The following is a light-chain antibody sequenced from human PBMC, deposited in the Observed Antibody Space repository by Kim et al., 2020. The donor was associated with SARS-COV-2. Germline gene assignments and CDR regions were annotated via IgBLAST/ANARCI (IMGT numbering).Light chain of an antibody. CDR3: QQRSNWPPIT. J-gene: IGKJ5*01. Sequence: SPGERATLSCRINQSVSSYLAWYQQKPGQAPRLLIYDASNRATGIPARFSGSGSGTDFTLTISSLEPEDFAVYYCQQRSNWPPITFGQGTRLEIK. V-gene: IGKV3-11*01. CDR1: QSVSSY. CDR2: DAS.